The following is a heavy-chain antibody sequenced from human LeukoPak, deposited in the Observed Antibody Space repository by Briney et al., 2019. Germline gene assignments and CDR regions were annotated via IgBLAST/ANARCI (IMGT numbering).Heavy chain of an antibody. D-gene: IGHD1-26*01. J-gene: IGHJ6*03. CDR1: GFTFSSYS. CDR3: ARVPRTSHSGSYYYYMDV. V-gene: IGHV3-48*02. CDR2: ISSSSSTI. Sequence: PGGSLRLSCAASGFTFSSYSMNWVRQAPGKGLEWVSYISSSSSTIYYADSVKGRFTISRDNAKNSLYLQMNSLRDEDTAVYYCARVPRTSHSGSYYYYMDVWGKGTTVTVSS.